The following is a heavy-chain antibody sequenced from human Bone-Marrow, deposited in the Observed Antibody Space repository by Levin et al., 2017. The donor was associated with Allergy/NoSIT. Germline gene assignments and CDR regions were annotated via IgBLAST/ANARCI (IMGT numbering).Heavy chain of an antibody. D-gene: IGHD3-16*02. Sequence: SCAVSGGSISSGGSSLSWIRQPPGKGLEWIGYIYHSGTTSYNPSLKSRVTISLDRSTNQFSLKLSSVTAADTAVYYCARAGSHDYVWGTYRPNGFASWGQGTMVTVSS. CDR3: ARAGSHDYVWGTYRPNGFAS. CDR1: GGSISSGGSS. V-gene: IGHV4-30-2*01. CDR2: IYHSGTT. J-gene: IGHJ3*02.